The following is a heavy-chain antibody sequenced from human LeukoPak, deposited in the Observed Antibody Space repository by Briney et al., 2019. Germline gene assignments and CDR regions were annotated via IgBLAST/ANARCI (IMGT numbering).Heavy chain of an antibody. V-gene: IGHV1-69*06. Sequence: EASVKVSCKASGGTFSSYAISWVRQAPGQGLEWMGGIIPIFGTANYAQKFQGGVTITADKSTSTAYMELSSLRSEDTAVYYCASGSGSGYAFDIWGQGTMVTVSS. CDR3: ASGSGSGYAFDI. CDR1: GGTFSSYA. J-gene: IGHJ3*02. CDR2: IIPIFGTA. D-gene: IGHD6-19*01.